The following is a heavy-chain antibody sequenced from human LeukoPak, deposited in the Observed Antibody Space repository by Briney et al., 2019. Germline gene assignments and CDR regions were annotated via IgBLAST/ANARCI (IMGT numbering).Heavy chain of an antibody. CDR3: ARHRTGIFYGMDV. CDR1: GFTFSSFW. V-gene: IGHV3-7*05. CDR2: IKEEGSMV. J-gene: IGHJ6*02. D-gene: IGHD3-3*02. Sequence: PGGSVTLSCAASGFTFSSFWMSWVRQAPGKGLEWVAHIKEEGSMVSYVDSVKGRFTISRDNSKNTLYLQMNSLRAEDTAVYYCARHRTGIFYGMDVWGQGTTVTVSS.